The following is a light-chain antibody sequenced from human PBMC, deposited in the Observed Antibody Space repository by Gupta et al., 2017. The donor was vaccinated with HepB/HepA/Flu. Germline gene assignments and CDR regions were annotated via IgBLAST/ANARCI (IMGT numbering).Light chain of an antibody. CDR1: SSDVGGYNY. J-gene: IGLJ3*02. Sequence: QSALPQPASVSGSPGPSITISCTGTSSDVGGYNYVSWYQQHPGKARKLMIYDVSNRPAGVSNRFSGSKSGNTASLTISGLQAEDEADYYCSSYTSSSTWVFGGGTKLTVL. CDR2: DVS. CDR3: SSYTSSSTWV. V-gene: IGLV2-14*03.